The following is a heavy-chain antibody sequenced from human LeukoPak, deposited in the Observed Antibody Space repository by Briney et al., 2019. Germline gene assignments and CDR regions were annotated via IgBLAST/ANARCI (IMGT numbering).Heavy chain of an antibody. CDR1: GGSFRGYH. CDR2: IYYSGST. CDR3: ARAGTTFSNWFDP. Sequence: SETLALTCAVYGGSFRGYHWSWIRQPPGKGPEWIGYIYYSGSTNYNPSLKSRVTISVDTSKNQFSLKLSSVTAADTAVYYCARAGTTFSNWFDPWGQGTLVTVSS. J-gene: IGHJ5*02. D-gene: IGHD3-16*01. V-gene: IGHV4-59*01.